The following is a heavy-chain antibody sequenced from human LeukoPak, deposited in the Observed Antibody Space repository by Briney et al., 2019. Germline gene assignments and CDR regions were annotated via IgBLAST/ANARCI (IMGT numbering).Heavy chain of an antibody. V-gene: IGHV3-7*01. CDR1: GFTFSSRDW. Sequence: GGSLRLSCVASGFTFSSRDWMTWVRQAPGKGLEWVANIKQDGSEKNYVDSVKGRFTISRDNAKNSVDLQMNSLRVEDTAVYYCARVAGLAMMAFDIWGQGTMVTVSS. CDR3: ARVAGLAMMAFDI. CDR2: IKQDGSEK. D-gene: IGHD5-24*01. J-gene: IGHJ3*02.